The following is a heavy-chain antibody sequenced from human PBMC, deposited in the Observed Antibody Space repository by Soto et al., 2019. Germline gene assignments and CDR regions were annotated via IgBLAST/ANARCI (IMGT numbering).Heavy chain of an antibody. V-gene: IGHV3-23*01. Sequence: PGGSLRLSCAASGFTFSTYAMSWVRQAPGKGLEWVSSISGSDDSTYYADSVKGRFTISRDNSKNTVFLQMNSLRAEDTAVYYCAKVKTWTYLDYWGQGTMVTVYS. CDR2: ISGSDDST. D-gene: IGHD5-12*01. CDR3: AKVKTWTYLDY. J-gene: IGHJ4*02. CDR1: GFTFSTYA.